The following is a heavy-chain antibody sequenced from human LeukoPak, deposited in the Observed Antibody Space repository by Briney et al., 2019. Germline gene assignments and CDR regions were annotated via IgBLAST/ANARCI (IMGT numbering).Heavy chain of an antibody. CDR3: ARHKARYFDWLLPIFDY. V-gene: IGHV4-59*08. D-gene: IGHD3-9*01. J-gene: IGHJ4*02. CDR2: IYYSGST. Sequence: SETLSLTCTVSGGSISSYYWSWIRQPPGKGLEWIGYIYYSGSTNYNPSFKSRVTISVDTSKNQFSLKLSSVTAADTAVYYCARHKARYFDWLLPIFDYWGQGTLVTVSS. CDR1: GGSISSYY.